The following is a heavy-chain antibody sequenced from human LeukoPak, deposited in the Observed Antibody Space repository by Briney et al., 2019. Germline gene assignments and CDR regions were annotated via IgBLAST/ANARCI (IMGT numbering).Heavy chain of an antibody. CDR3: ATITKDSSGYYYVGY. Sequence: SETLSLTCTVSGGSISDYYWSWIRQPPGKGLEWIGYIYYSGSTNYNPSLKSRVTISVDTSKNQFSLKLSSVTAADTAVYYCATITKDSSGYYYVGYWGQGTLVTVSS. D-gene: IGHD3-22*01. CDR2: IYYSGST. J-gene: IGHJ4*02. V-gene: IGHV4-59*01. CDR1: GGSISDYY.